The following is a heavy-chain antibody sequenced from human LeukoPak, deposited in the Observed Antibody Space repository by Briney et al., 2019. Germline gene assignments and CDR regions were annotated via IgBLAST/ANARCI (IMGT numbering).Heavy chain of an antibody. V-gene: IGHV3-23*01. CDR1: GFTISGHA. CDR2: TVAGYSET. D-gene: IGHD4-23*01. Sequence: PGGSLRLSCVASGFTISGHAMSWVRQAPAKGLEWVSITVAGYSETHYADSVRGRFTISRDDSSNTLSLEMNSLRADDTGTYYCVKDFCRGGNCPFPFFDSWGRGTVVTVSS. J-gene: IGHJ4*02. CDR3: VKDFCRGGNCPFPFFDS.